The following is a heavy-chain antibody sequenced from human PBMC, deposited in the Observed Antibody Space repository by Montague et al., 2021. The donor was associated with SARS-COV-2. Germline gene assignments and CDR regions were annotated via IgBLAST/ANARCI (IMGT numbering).Heavy chain of an antibody. V-gene: IGHV2-5*02. CDR3: ARRITIYAFDI. D-gene: IGHD3-3*01. CDR1: GFSLSTSGVG. Sequence: PALVKPTQTLTLTCTFSGFSLSTSGVGVGRIRQPPGKALEWLALIYWDDDKRYSPSLKSRLTITEDTSKNQVVLTMTNMDPVDTATYYCARRITIYAFDIWGQGTTVTVSS. J-gene: IGHJ3*02. CDR2: IYWDDDK.